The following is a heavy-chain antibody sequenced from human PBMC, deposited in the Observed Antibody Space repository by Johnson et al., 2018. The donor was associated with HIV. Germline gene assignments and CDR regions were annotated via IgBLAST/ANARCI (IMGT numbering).Heavy chain of an antibody. CDR1: GFSFSDHY. CDR3: VRDQGSGWPTNAFDI. Sequence: MQLVESGGGLVQPGGSLRLSCAASGFSFSDHYMDWVRQAPGKGLEWVGRSRNKANNYITQYAASVKGRFTISRDNVKNSLYLQMNGLSDEDTADYYCVRDQGSGWPTNAFDIWGRGTRVTVSS. D-gene: IGHD6-19*01. V-gene: IGHV3-72*01. CDR2: SRNKANNYIT. J-gene: IGHJ3*02.